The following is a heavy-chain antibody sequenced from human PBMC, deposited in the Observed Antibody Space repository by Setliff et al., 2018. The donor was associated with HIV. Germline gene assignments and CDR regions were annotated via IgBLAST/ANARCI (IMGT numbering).Heavy chain of an antibody. J-gene: IGHJ4*02. V-gene: IGHV4-39*01. CDR3: TIPASSLAPN. CDR2: IRSSGHT. Sequence: SETLSLTCTVSGASISSHNYYWGWIRQSPGKGLEWIASIRSSGHTYYNPSLQSRVIISVDTSNNQISLKLTSVTAADTAAYYCTIPASSLAPNWGRGTQVTVSS. CDR1: GASISSHNYY.